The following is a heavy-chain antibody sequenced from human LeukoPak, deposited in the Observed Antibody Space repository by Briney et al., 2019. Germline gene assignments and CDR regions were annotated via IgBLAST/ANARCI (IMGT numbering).Heavy chain of an antibody. CDR1: GFTVSSNY. D-gene: IGHD6-19*01. V-gene: IGHV3-53*01. CDR2: IYSGGDT. J-gene: IGHJ4*02. Sequence: GGSLRLSCAASGFTVSSNYMSWLRQAPGKGLEWVSVIYSGGDTYYADSVKGRFTISRDNSKNTLFLQMNSLRAEDTAVYYCAKEYSSGWYGEFDYWGQGTLGTVSS. CDR3: AKEYSSGWYGEFDY.